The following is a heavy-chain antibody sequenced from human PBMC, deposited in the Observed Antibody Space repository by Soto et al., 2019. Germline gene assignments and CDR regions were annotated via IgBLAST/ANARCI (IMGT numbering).Heavy chain of an antibody. Sequence: GGSLRLSCTFSGFTSDDYDYALTWVRQAPGKGLQWLGLIRGSTYGGTTEYAASVKGRFTISRDDSKGIAYLQMNSLKTEDTAVHYCSRDGDFYGLDVWGQGTTVTVSS. J-gene: IGHJ6*02. CDR2: IRGSTYGGTT. D-gene: IGHD3-3*01. V-gene: IGHV3-49*04. CDR1: GFTSDDYDYA. CDR3: SRDGDFYGLDV.